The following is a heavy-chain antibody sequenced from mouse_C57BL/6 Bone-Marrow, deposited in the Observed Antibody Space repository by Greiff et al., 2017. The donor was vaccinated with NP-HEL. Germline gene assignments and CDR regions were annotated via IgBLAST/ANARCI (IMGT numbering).Heavy chain of an antibody. CDR1: GFTFSDYG. J-gene: IGHJ4*01. CDR2: ISNLAYSI. CDR3: ARIYYGNWDAMDY. V-gene: IGHV5-15*01. Sequence: EVKLQESGGGLVQPGGSLKLSCAASGFTFSDYGMAWVRQAPRKGPEWVAFISNLAYSIYYADTVTGRFTISRENAKNTLYLEMSSLRSEDTAMYYCARIYYGNWDAMDYWGQGTSVTVSS. D-gene: IGHD2-1*01.